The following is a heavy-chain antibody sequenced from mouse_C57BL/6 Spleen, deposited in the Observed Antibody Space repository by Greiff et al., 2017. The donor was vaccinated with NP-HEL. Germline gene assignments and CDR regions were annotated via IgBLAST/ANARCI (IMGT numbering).Heavy chain of an antibody. Sequence: VKLQQPGAELVKPGASVKMSCKASGYTFTSYWITWVKQRPGQGLEWIGDIYPGSGSTNYNEKFKSKATLTVDTSSSTAYMQLSSLTSEDSAVYYCARRSYRGGAAWFAYWGQGTLVTVSA. CDR2: IYPGSGST. J-gene: IGHJ3*01. V-gene: IGHV1-55*01. CDR3: ARRSYRGGAAWFAY. CDR1: GYTFTSYW. D-gene: IGHD1-1*01.